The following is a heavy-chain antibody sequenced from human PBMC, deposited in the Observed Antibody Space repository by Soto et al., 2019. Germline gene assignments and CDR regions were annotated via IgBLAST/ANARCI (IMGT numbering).Heavy chain of an antibody. V-gene: IGHV3-23*01. CDR3: AKDRQYHRDYFHY. D-gene: IGHD4-4*01. J-gene: IGHJ4*02. Sequence: EVKLLESGGGLVQPGGSLRLSCGVSGFTVTSNGVSWVRQAPGKGLEWVSAISPNGQGIWYADSVKGRFTISRDISRNTVFLQMDSLRAEDTAVCYCAKDRQYHRDYFHYWGQGTLVTVSS. CDR2: ISPNGQGI. CDR1: GFTVTSNG.